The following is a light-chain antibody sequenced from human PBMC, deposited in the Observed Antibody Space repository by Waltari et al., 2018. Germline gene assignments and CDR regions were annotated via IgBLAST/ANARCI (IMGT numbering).Light chain of an antibody. CDR1: QSVSSN. CDR2: GAS. V-gene: IGKV3-15*01. Sequence: ELVMTQSPATLSVSPGERATLSCRASQSVSSNLAWYQQKPGQAPRLLINGASTRATGVPDRFSGSGSGTEFTLTISSLQSEDFAVYYCLQYNDWPPLTFGGGTKVEIK. CDR3: LQYNDWPPLT. J-gene: IGKJ4*01.